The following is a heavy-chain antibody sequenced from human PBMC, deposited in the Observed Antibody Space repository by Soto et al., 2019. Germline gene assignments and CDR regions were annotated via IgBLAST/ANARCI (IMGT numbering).Heavy chain of an antibody. J-gene: IGHJ4*02. Sequence: QITLKESGPTLVKPTQTLTLTCTFSGFSLRTTAVGVGWIRQPPGKTLEWLAFIYWDDDKRYSPSLKGSLTVTQDTSKNQVVLTMTDMDHVDTATYYGEHRDTPLEMRGEFDYWGQGTLVTVSS. V-gene: IGHV2-5*02. D-gene: IGHD3-16*01. CDR2: IYWDDDK. CDR1: GFSLRTTAVG. CDR3: EHRDTPLEMRGEFDY.